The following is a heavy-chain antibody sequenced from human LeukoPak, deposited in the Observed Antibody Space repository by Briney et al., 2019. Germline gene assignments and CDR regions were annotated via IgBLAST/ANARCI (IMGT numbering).Heavy chain of an antibody. V-gene: IGHV1-2*02. D-gene: IGHD6-6*01. Sequence: EASVKVSCKASGYTFTGYYMHWVRQAPGQGLEWMGWINPNSGGTNYAQKFQGRVTMTRDTSISTAYMELSSVTAADTAVYYCARARIAAHYYGMDVWGQGTTVTVSS. J-gene: IGHJ6*02. CDR2: INPNSGGT. CDR3: ARARIAAHYYGMDV. CDR1: GYTFTGYY.